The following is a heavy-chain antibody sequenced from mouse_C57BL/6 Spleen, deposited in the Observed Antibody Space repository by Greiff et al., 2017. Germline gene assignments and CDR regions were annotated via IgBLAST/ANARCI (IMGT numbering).Heavy chain of an antibody. CDR2: INPSTGGT. Sequence: DVKLVESGPELVKPGASVKISCKASGYSFTGYYMNWVKQSPEKSLEWIGEINPSTGGTTYNQKFKAKATLTVDKSSSTAYMQLKSLTSEDSAVYYCARGDYDWSYAMDYWGQGTSVTVSS. D-gene: IGHD2-4*01. J-gene: IGHJ4*01. V-gene: IGHV1-42*01. CDR3: ARGDYDWSYAMDY. CDR1: GYSFTGYY.